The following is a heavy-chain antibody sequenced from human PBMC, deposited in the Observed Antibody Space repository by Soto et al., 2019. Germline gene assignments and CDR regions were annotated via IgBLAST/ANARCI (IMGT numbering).Heavy chain of an antibody. J-gene: IGHJ4*02. CDR2: IIPIFGTA. CDR1: GGTFSSYA. Sequence: ASVKVSCKASGGTFSSYAISWVRQAPGQGLEWMGGIIPIFGTANYAQKFQGRVTITADESTSTAYMELSSLRSEDTAVYYCARASSSKRTTYVFDYWGQGTLVTVSS. D-gene: IGHD1-1*01. V-gene: IGHV1-69*13. CDR3: ARASSSKRTTYVFDY.